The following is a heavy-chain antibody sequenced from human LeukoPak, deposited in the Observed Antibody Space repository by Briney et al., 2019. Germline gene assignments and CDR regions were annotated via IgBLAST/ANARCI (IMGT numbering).Heavy chain of an antibody. D-gene: IGHD6-19*01. V-gene: IGHV7-4-1*02. CDR3: AREYVAVKGWGTFDP. Sequence: ASVKVSCKASGYSFNSQGMNWVRQAPGQGLEWMGWINTNTGNPTYAQGFTGRFVFSLGTSVSTAYLQISSLKAEDTAVYYCAREYVAVKGWGTFDPWGQGTLVTVSS. CDR2: INTNTGNP. J-gene: IGHJ5*02. CDR1: GYSFNSQG.